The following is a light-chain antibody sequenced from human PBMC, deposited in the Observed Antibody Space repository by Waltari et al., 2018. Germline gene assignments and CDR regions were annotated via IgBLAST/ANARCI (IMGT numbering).Light chain of an antibody. CDR3: QVWDANTDPGV. CDR2: YDR. J-gene: IGLJ1*01. V-gene: IGLV3-21*01. CDR1: NIESKS. Sequence: SYVLTQPPSVAVAPGETARVTCGGNNIESKSVHWYQQKPGQAPVLGISYDRDRPSGIPERFSGSNSVDTATLTISRVETGDEADYYCQVWDANTDPGVFGTGTEVTVL.